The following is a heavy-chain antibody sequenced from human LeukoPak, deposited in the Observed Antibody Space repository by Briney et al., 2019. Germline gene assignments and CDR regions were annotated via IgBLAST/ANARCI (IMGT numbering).Heavy chain of an antibody. CDR3: ARDSSGWSKNY. D-gene: IGHD6-19*01. J-gene: IGHJ4*02. Sequence: GGSLRLSCAASGFIFSYYSMNWVRQAPGKGLEWVSSINSNSNYMSYADSVKGRFTISRDNAKNSLYLQMTSLRVEDTAVYYCARDSSGWSKNYWGQGTLVTVSS. CDR2: INSNSNYM. CDR1: GFIFSYYS. V-gene: IGHV3-21*04.